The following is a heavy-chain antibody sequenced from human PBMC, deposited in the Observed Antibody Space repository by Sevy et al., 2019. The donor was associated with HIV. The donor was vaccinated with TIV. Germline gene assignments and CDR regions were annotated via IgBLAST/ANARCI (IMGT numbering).Heavy chain of an antibody. D-gene: IGHD2-21*02. Sequence: GGSLRLSCAASGFTFSSYGMHWVRQAPGKGLEWVAVISYDGSNKYYADSVKGRFTISRDNSKNTLYLQMNSLRAEDTAVYYCAKGGGDYYYYYYYMDVRGKGTTVTVSS. CDR3: AKGGGDYYYYYYYMDV. V-gene: IGHV3-30*18. CDR1: GFTFSSYG. J-gene: IGHJ6*03. CDR2: ISYDGSNK.